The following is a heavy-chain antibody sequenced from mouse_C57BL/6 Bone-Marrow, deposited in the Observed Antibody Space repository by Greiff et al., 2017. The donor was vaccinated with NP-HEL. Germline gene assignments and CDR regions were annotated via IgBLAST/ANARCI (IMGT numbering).Heavy chain of an antibody. CDR3: ARWDGYSLAY. CDR2: INPYNGGT. D-gene: IGHD2-3*01. CDR1: GEKRKEEE. V-gene: IGHV1-19*01. Sequence: EVKLMESGPVLVKPGASVKREGKAEGEKRKEEERKGGKERKGKSLEWIGVINPYNGGTSYNQKFKGKATLTVDKSSSTAYMELNSLTSEGAAVCCCARWDGYSLAYWGQGTLVTVSA. J-gene: IGHJ3*01.